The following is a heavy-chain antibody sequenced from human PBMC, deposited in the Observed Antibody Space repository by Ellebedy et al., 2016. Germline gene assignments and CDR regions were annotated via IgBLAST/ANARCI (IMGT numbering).Heavy chain of an antibody. D-gene: IGHD2-15*01. CDR2: IYYDGSNK. J-gene: IGHJ4*02. CDR1: GFTFSSYG. V-gene: IGHV3-30*18. Sequence: GESLKISCAASGFTFSSYGMHWVRQAPGKGLEWVAVIYYDGSNKYYADSVKGRFTISRDNSQNTLFLQMNSLRAEDTAFYYCAKSPLVVVAATCLDYWGQGTLVTVSS. CDR3: AKSPLVVVAATCLDY.